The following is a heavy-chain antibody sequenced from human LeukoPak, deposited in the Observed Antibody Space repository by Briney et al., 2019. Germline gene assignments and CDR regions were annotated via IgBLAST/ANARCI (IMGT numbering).Heavy chain of an antibody. Sequence: PSETLSLTCAVYGGSFSGYYWSWIRQPPGKGLEWIGYIYYSGGTNYNPSLKSRVTISVDTPKNQFSLKLSSVTAADTAVFYCARVPEGGYIDYWGQGTLVTVSS. D-gene: IGHD2-2*01. J-gene: IGHJ4*02. CDR1: GGSFSGYY. CDR3: ARVPEGGYIDY. CDR2: IYYSGGT. V-gene: IGHV4-59*01.